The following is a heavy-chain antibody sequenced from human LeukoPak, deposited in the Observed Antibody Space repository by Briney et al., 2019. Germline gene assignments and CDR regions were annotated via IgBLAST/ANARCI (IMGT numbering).Heavy chain of an antibody. CDR3: AKNIAAPGRDSYYLYGMDV. V-gene: IGHV3-21*01. Sequence: GGSLRLSCAASGFTFSSYSMNWVRQAPGKGLEWVSSISSSSSYIYYADSVKGRFTISRDNAKNSLCLQMNNLRADDTAVYYCAKNIAAPGRDSYYLYGMDVWGQGTTVTVSS. J-gene: IGHJ6*02. CDR2: ISSSSSYI. D-gene: IGHD6-25*01. CDR1: GFTFSSYS.